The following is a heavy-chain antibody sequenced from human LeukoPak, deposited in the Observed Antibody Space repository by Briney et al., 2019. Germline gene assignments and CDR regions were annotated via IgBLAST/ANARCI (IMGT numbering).Heavy chain of an antibody. Sequence: PSETLSLTCTVSGGSISAYYWSWIRQPPGKGLEWIGYIHYSGTTNYYPSLKSRVTIALDTSKNQFSLKLNSVTAADTAVYYCARFGTSSSRFFVQWAQGPLVTVSS. CDR3: ARFGTSSSRFFVQ. CDR2: IHYSGTT. V-gene: IGHV4-59*01. D-gene: IGHD6-6*01. J-gene: IGHJ4*02. CDR1: GGSISAYY.